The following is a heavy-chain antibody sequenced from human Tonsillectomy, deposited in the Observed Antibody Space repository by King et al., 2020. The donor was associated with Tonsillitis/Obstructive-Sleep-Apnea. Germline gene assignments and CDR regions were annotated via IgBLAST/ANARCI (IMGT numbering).Heavy chain of an antibody. CDR1: GFTFSSYE. J-gene: IGHJ6*02. V-gene: IGHV3-48*03. CDR3: AGGTPPIEAIFSYYYGMDV. CDR2: ISSSGSII. Sequence: VQLVESGGGLVQPGGSLRLSCAASGFTFSSYEMNWVRQAPGKGLEWVSYISSSGSIIYYADSVKGRFTISRDNAKNSLYLQMNSLGAEDTAVYYCAGGTPPIEAIFSYYYGMDVWGQGTTVTVSS. D-gene: IGHD3-9*01.